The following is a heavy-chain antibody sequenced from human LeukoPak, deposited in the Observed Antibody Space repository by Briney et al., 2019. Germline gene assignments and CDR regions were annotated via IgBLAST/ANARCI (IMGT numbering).Heavy chain of an antibody. CDR1: GFTFTNYA. Sequence: GGSLRLSCAASGFTFTNYAMTWVRQAPGKGLEWVSTISGSGGRTYYADSVKGRFTISRDNSENTLNLQMNSLRAEDTAVYYCARELFDFDYWGQGTLVTVSS. V-gene: IGHV3-23*01. J-gene: IGHJ4*02. CDR3: ARELFDFDY. CDR2: ISGSGGRT. D-gene: IGHD3-10*01.